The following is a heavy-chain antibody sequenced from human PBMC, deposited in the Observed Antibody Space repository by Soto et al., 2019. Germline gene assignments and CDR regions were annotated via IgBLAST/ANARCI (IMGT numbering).Heavy chain of an antibody. D-gene: IGHD3-10*01. CDR3: ARDDYGSGSYPYYYGMDV. CDR1: GFTFSSYG. CDR2: IWYDGSNR. Sequence: GGSLRLSCAASGFTFSSYGMHWVRQAPGKGLEWVAVIWYDGSNRYYADSVKGRLTISRDNSKNTLYLQINSLRAEDTAVYYCARDDYGSGSYPYYYGMDVWGQGT. J-gene: IGHJ6*02. V-gene: IGHV3-33*01.